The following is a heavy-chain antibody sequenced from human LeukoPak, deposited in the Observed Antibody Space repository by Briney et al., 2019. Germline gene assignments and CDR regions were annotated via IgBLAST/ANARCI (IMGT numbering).Heavy chain of an antibody. CDR1: GDSISHGTYY. Sequence: PSETLSLTCSVSGDSISHGTYYWSWIRQPAWQGLEWIGRIYTTGVTNYNPSLKTRFTISVDPSLNQFSLNLTSVTAADTAVYYCAREFLASRRNWVDPWGQGTLVTVSS. CDR2: IYTTGVT. CDR3: AREFLASRRNWVDP. J-gene: IGHJ5*02. V-gene: IGHV4-61*02. D-gene: IGHD6-6*01.